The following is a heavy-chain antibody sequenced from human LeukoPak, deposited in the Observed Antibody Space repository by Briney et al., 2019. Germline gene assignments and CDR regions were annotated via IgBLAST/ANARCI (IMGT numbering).Heavy chain of an antibody. V-gene: IGHV3-23*01. CDR3: AKDYYYGSGSCTGFDY. CDR1: GFTFSSYA. CDR2: ISGSGGST. J-gene: IGHJ4*02. D-gene: IGHD3-10*01. Sequence: GGSLRLSCAASGFTFSSYAMSWVRQAPGKGLEWVSAISGSGGSTYYADSVKGRFTISRDNSKNTLYLQMNSLRAEDTAVYYCAKDYYYGSGSCTGFDYWGQGTLVTVSS.